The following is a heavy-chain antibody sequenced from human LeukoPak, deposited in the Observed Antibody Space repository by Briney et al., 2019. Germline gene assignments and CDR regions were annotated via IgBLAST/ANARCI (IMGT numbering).Heavy chain of an antibody. D-gene: IGHD4/OR15-4a*01. J-gene: IGHJ3*02. Sequence: SETLSLTCTVSGGSISSSSYYWGWIRQPPGKGLEWIGSIYYSGSTYYNPSLKGRVTISVDTSKNQFSLKLSSVTAADTAVYYCARGNDYLDPIDAFDIWGQGTMVTVSS. CDR3: ARGNDYLDPIDAFDI. CDR1: GGSISSSSYY. CDR2: IYYSGST. V-gene: IGHV4-39*07.